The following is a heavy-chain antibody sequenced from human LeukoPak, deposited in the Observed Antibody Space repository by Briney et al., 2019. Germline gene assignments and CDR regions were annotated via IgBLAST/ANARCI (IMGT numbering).Heavy chain of an antibody. Sequence: QPGRSLRLSCAASGFTFSSYGMHWVRQAPGKGLEWVAVIWYDGSNKYYADSVKGRFTISRDNSKNTLYLQMNSLRAEDTAVYYCARDDRVYGNFDYWGQGTLVTVSS. CDR2: IWYDGSNK. D-gene: IGHD4-17*01. J-gene: IGHJ4*02. V-gene: IGHV3-33*01. CDR1: GFTFSSYG. CDR3: ARDDRVYGNFDY.